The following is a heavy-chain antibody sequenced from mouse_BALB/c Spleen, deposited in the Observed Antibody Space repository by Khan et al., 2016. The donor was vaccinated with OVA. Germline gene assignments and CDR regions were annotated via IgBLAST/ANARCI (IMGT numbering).Heavy chain of an antibody. D-gene: IGHD1-1*01. CDR1: GYSITSGYA. Sequence: EVQLQESGPGLVKPSQSLSLTCTVTGYSITSGYAWNWIRQFPGNKLEWMGYISYSGSTSYNPSLRSRISITRDTSKNQFFLQLNSVTTEDTATYYCARKNYYGYAMDYWGPGTSVTVSS. J-gene: IGHJ4*01. CDR3: ARKNYYGYAMDY. V-gene: IGHV3-2*02. CDR2: ISYSGST.